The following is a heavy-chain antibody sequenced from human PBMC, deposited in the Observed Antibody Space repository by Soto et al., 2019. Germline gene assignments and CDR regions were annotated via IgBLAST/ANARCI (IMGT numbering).Heavy chain of an antibody. V-gene: IGHV3-9*01. D-gene: IGHD6-13*01. J-gene: IGHJ6*02. Sequence: GGSLRLSCEASGFTFDDFAMHWVRQAPGKGLEWVSGISWKSGYIGYADSVKGRFTLSRDNAKNSLYLQMNSLRPEDTAFYYCAKDRAAPGTGYGLDVWGQGTTVTVSS. CDR3: AKDRAAPGTGYGLDV. CDR2: ISWKSGYI. CDR1: GFTFDDFA.